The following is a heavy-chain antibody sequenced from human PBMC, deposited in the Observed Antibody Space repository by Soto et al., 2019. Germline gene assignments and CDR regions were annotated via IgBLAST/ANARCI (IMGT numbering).Heavy chain of an antibody. Sequence: GSLRLSCAASGFTFSSYWMSWVRQAPGKGLEWVANIKQDGSEKYYVDSVKGRFTISRDNAKNSLYLQMNSLRAEDTAVYYCARFYYDSSGYLPSPYYYYYGMDVWGQGTKVTVSS. J-gene: IGHJ6*02. D-gene: IGHD3-22*01. CDR2: IKQDGSEK. V-gene: IGHV3-7*04. CDR1: GFTFSSYW. CDR3: ARFYYDSSGYLPSPYYYYYGMDV.